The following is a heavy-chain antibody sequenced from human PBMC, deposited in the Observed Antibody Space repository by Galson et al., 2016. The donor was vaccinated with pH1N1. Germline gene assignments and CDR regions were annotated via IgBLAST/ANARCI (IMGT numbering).Heavy chain of an antibody. CDR2: ILPILGIA. J-gene: IGHJ3*02. V-gene: IGHV1-69*02. Sequence: SVKVSCKASGGTFSSYTINWVRQAPGQGLEWMGRILPILGIANYAQKFQGRVTITADKSTSTAYMEVISLRSDDTAVYYCARSAAAVGNAFDMWGQGTKATVSS. D-gene: IGHD6-13*01. CDR1: GGTFSSYT. CDR3: ARSAAAVGNAFDM.